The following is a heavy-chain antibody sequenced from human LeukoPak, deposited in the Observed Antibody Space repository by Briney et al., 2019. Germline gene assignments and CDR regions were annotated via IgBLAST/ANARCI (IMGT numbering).Heavy chain of an antibody. V-gene: IGHV3-30*02. D-gene: IGHD1-14*01. Sequence: GGSLRLSCAASGFNFSAYGMHWVRQAPGKGLEWVAFIRYDGNIKYYADSVKGRFTISRDNSKNTLDLQMNRLGVEDTAVYYCAKPTSLKDANYGLTGTNYWGQGILVIVSS. J-gene: IGHJ4*02. CDR2: IRYDGNIK. CDR3: AKPTSLKDANYGLTGTNY. CDR1: GFNFSAYG.